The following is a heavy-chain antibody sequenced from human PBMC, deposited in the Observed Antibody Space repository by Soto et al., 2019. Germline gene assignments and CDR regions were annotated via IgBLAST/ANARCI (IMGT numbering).Heavy chain of an antibody. CDR1: GYTFTNYG. CDR3: ARDYDVDY. D-gene: IGHD3-3*01. J-gene: IGHJ4*02. CDR2: ISTHNGHT. V-gene: IGHV1-18*01. Sequence: QVHLVQSGTELKKPGASVKVSCKTSGYTFTNYGMNWVRQAPGQGLEWMGWISTHNGHTNYARKFQARITVTADTPTSTVYMEMRSLTSDDTAMYYCARDYDVDYWGQGTLVTVSS.